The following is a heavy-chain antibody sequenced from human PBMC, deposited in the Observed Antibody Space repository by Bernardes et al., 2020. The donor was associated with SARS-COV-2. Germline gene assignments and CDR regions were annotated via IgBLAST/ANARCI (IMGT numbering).Heavy chain of an antibody. Sequence: APRLRKATQTLTLTCTFSGFSLSTSGVGVGWIRQPPGKALEWLALIYWDEDKRYSPSLKSRLTITKDTSKNQVVLTMTNMDPVDTATYYCAHLTSISGYDWAIHFDYWGQGTLVTVSS. D-gene: IGHD5-12*01. J-gene: IGHJ4*02. CDR2: IYWDEDK. CDR1: GFSLSTSGVG. CDR3: AHLTSISGYDWAIHFDY. V-gene: IGHV2-5*02.